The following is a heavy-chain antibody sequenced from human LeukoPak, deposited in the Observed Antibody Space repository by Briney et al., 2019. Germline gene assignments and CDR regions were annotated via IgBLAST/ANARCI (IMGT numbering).Heavy chain of an antibody. CDR3: ARDAGFAMASFDY. Sequence: GGSLRLSCTASGFTFADYAMTWVRQAPGKGLEWVGFIRSKIYGGTIEYAVSVKGRFTISRDDSESIAYLQMSSLKTEDTAVYYCARDAGFAMASFDYWGQGTLVTVSS. CDR2: IRSKIYGGTI. D-gene: IGHD2-2*01. V-gene: IGHV3-49*04. J-gene: IGHJ4*02. CDR1: GFTFADYA.